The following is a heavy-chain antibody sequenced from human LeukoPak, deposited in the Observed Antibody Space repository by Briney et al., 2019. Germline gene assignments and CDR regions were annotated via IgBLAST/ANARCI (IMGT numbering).Heavy chain of an antibody. CDR1: GYTLTELS. CDR2: FDPEDGET. Sequence: ASVKVSCKVSGYTLTELSMHWVRQAPGKGLEWMGGFDPEDGETIYAQKFQGRVTMTEDTSTDTAYMELSSLRSEDTAVYYCATDLRPPYYYGMDVWGQGTTVTVSS. CDR3: ATDLRPPYYYGMDV. D-gene: IGHD3-10*01. V-gene: IGHV1-24*01. J-gene: IGHJ6*02.